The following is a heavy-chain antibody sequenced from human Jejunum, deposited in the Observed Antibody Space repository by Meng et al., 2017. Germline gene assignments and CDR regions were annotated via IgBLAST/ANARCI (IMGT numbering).Heavy chain of an antibody. CDR2: VSFDGTDT. J-gene: IGHJ5*02. CDR1: GFNFHGYA. CDR3: ARSGGFSSEYP. Sequence: EGSLRLSCAASGFNFHGYAMHCVRQAPGKGLEWVAGVSFDGTDTFYADSVKGRFTISRDNSKNTLFLQMNGLRAEDTAMYYCARSGGFSSEYPWGQGTLVTVSS. D-gene: IGHD3-22*01. V-gene: IGHV3-30*01.